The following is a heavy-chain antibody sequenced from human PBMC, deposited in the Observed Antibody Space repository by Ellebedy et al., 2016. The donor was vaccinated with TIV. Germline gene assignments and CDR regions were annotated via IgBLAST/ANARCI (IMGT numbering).Heavy chain of an antibody. CDR2: ISLSGRP. Sequence: MPSETLSLTCGVSGASFSGSYWSYIRQTPGKGLEWIGEISLSGRPNYNPSLRGRVTMSLDTSKNHFSLNLTSVTAADTAVYYCATAVRDDWSLSLWGQGTQVTVSS. CDR3: ATAVRDDWSLSL. J-gene: IGHJ4*02. D-gene: IGHD3-9*01. V-gene: IGHV4-34*01. CDR1: GASFSGSY.